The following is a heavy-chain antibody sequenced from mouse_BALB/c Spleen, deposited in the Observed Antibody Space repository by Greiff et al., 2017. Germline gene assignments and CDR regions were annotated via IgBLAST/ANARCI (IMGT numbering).Heavy chain of an antibody. D-gene: IGHD2-14*01. J-gene: IGHJ3*01. CDR1: GYTFTDYE. Sequence: VQLQQSGAELVRPGASVTLSCKASGYTFTDYEMHWVKQTPVHGLEWIGAIDPETGGTAYNQKFKGKATLTADKSSSTAYMELRSLTSEDSAVYYWTIYYRYERFGYWGQGTLVTVSA. CDR2: IDPETGGT. V-gene: IGHV1-15*01. CDR3: TIYYRYERFGY.